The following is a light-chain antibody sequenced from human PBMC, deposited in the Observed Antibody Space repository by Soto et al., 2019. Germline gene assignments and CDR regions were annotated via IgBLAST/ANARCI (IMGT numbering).Light chain of an antibody. CDR2: AAS. J-gene: IGKJ2*01. CDR3: HQYDYATQT. Sequence: EIVLMQSPGTLSLSPGERATLSCRASQSMTRTYIAWYQKKPGQAPRLLIYAASIRAPCIPDKFSGTGSGTDYSLTIDRLEPEDSAVDYCHQYDYATQTSGQGTKVEIK. CDR1: QSMTRTY. V-gene: IGKV3-20*01.